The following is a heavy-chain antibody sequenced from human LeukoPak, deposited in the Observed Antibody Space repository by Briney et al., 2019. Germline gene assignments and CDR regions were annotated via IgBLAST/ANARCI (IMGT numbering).Heavy chain of an antibody. D-gene: IGHD3-10*01. CDR3: ASTDPYYYGSGSSHYYSYGMDV. J-gene: IGHJ6*02. Sequence: GESLKISCKGSGYSFTSYWIGWVRQMPGKGLEWMGIIYPGDCDTRYSPAFQGQVTISAGKSISTAYLQWRSLKASDTAVYYCASTDPYYYGSGSSHYYSYGMDVWGQGTTVTVSS. V-gene: IGHV5-51*01. CDR1: GYSFTSYW. CDR2: IYPGDCDT.